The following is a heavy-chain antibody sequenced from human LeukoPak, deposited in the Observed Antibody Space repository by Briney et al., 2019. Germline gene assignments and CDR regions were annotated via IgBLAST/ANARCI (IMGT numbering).Heavy chain of an antibody. J-gene: IGHJ4*02. CDR2: IKQDESEK. CDR3: AREVEAFDY. V-gene: IGHV3-7*01. Sequence: GGSLRLSCAASEFIFSSYWMGWVRQAPGKGLEWVANIKQDESEKHYVDSVRGRFTISRDNAKNTLYLQMHSLRAEDTAVYYCAREVEAFDYWGQGTLVTVSS. CDR1: EFIFSSYW.